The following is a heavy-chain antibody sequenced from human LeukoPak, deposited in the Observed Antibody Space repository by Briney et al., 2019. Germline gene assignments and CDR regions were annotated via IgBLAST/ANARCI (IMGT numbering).Heavy chain of an antibody. V-gene: IGHV4-61*01. CDR1: GGSISSGSYC. CDR2: IYYSGSP. J-gene: IGHJ3*02. CDR3: ARRLANSSGHRDAFDI. Sequence: SQTLSLTCTVSGGSISSGSYCWNWIRQPPGKGLECIGYIYYSGSPSYNPSLRSRVTISVDTSKNQFSLKLSSVTAADTAVYYCARRLANSSGHRDAFDIWGQGTMVTVSS. D-gene: IGHD6-19*01.